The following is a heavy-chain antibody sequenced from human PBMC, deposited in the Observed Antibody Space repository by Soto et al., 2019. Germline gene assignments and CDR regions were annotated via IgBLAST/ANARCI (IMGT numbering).Heavy chain of an antibody. CDR3: AHKVEIRYFDWPPNYYYYMDV. D-gene: IGHD3-9*01. Sequence: SGPTLVKPTQTLTLTCTFSGFSLSTSGVGVGWIRQPPGKALEWLALIYWDDDKRYSPSLKSRLTITKDTSKNQVVLTMTNMDPVDTATYYCAHKVEIRYFDWPPNYYYYMDVWGKGTTVTVSS. CDR2: IYWDDDK. V-gene: IGHV2-5*02. J-gene: IGHJ6*03. CDR1: GFSLSTSGVG.